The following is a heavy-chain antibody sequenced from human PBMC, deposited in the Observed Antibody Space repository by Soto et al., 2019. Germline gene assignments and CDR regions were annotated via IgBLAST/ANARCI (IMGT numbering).Heavy chain of an antibody. CDR1: GGSISSSSYY. CDR3: ARWFRPRGGMDV. Sequence: QLQLQESGPGLVKPSETLSLTCTVSGGSISSSSYYWGWIRQPPGKGLEWIGSIYYSGSTYYNPSRKSRVTISVDTSKNQFSLKLSSVTAADTAVYYCARWFRPRGGMDVWGQGTTVTVSS. J-gene: IGHJ6*02. V-gene: IGHV4-39*01. CDR2: IYYSGST. D-gene: IGHD3-10*01.